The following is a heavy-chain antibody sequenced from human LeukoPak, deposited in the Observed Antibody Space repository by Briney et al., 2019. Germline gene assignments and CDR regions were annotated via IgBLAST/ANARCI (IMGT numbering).Heavy chain of an antibody. J-gene: IGHJ4*02. CDR3: ARSRGRFGDFDY. Sequence: GASVKVSCKASGYTFTSYYMYWVRQAPGQGLEWMGIINPSGGSTSYAQTFQGRVTMTRDTSTSTVHRELSSLRSVDTAVYYCARSRGRFGDFDYWGQGTLVTVSS. CDR2: INPSGGST. CDR1: GYTFTSYY. D-gene: IGHD3-3*01. V-gene: IGHV1-46*01.